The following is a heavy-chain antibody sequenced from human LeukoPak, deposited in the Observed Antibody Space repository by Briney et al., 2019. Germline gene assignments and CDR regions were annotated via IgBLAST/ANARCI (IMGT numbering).Heavy chain of an antibody. CDR2: ISWNSGSI. Sequence: GGSLRLSCAASGFTFDDYAMHWVRHAPGKGLEWVSGISWNSGSIGYADSVKGRFTISRDNAKNSLYLQMNSLRAEDTALYYCAKSQEPGGYYDSSGYSSWGQGTLVTVSS. D-gene: IGHD3-22*01. V-gene: IGHV3-9*01. J-gene: IGHJ4*02. CDR3: AKSQEPGGYYDSSGYSS. CDR1: GFTFDDYA.